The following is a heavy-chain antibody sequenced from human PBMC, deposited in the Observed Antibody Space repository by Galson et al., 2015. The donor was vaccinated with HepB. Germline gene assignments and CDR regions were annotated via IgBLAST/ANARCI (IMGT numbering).Heavy chain of an antibody. CDR3: ARATVVTTLRLEYYYMDV. V-gene: IGHV6-1*01. CDR1: GDSVSSNSAA. Sequence: CAISGDSVSSNSAAWDWIRQSPSRGLEWLGRTYYRSKWYNDYAVSVKSRITINPDTSKNQFSLQLNSVTPEDTAVYYCARATVVTTLRLEYYYMDVWGKGTTVTVSS. D-gene: IGHD4-23*01. CDR2: TYYRSKWYN. J-gene: IGHJ6*03.